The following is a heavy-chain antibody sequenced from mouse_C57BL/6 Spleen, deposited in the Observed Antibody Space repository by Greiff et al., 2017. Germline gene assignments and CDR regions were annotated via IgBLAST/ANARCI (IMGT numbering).Heavy chain of an antibody. CDR2: INPNNGGT. CDR1: GYTFTDYY. V-gene: IGHV1-26*01. CDR3: ARKGGSNFPFAY. Sequence: VQLQQSGPELVKPGASVKISCKASGYTFTDYYMNWVKQSHGKSLEWIGDINPNNGGTSYNQKFKGKATLTVDKSSSTAYMELRGLTSEDSAVYYCARKGGSNFPFAYWGQGTLVTVSA. J-gene: IGHJ3*01.